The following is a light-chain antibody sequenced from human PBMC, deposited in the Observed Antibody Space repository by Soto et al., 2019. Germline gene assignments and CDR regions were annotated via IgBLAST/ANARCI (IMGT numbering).Light chain of an antibody. Sequence: QSALTQPPSVSAAPGQRVTISCSGSASNVGTQFVSWYQQRPGAAPKLLIYDNAKRPSEIPDRFSGSKSDTSATLTITGVQTGDEADYYCGTWDTGLSTGVFGGGTKLTVL. CDR3: GTWDTGLSTGV. V-gene: IGLV1-51*01. CDR2: DNA. J-gene: IGLJ2*01. CDR1: ASNVGTQF.